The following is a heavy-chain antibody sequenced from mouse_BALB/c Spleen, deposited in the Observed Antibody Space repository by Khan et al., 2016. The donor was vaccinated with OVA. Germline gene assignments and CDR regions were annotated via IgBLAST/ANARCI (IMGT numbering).Heavy chain of an antibody. CDR1: GFSLTNYG. V-gene: IGHV2-6-1*01. Sequence: QVRLQQSGPGLVAPSQSLSITCTISGFSLTNYGVHWVRQPPGKGLEWLVVIWSDGSTTYNSALKSRLTITKDNSKSQVFLTMNSLQTDDTAIYFCARQPYYHYNVMDYWGQGTSVTVSS. CDR3: ARQPYYHYNVMDY. J-gene: IGHJ4*01. D-gene: IGHD2-10*01. CDR2: IWSDGST.